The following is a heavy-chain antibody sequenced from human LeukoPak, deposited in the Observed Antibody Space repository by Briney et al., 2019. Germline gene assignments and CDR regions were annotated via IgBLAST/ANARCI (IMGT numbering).Heavy chain of an antibody. CDR2: INGDGRNI. D-gene: IGHD3-9*01. CDR1: GFTFSSYA. CDR3: TRDLTDYDVSTGLHHYYMDV. J-gene: IGHJ6*02. V-gene: IGHV3-74*01. Sequence: GGSLRLSCAASGFTFSSYAMSWVRQDPRKGLVWVSRINGDGRNINYADSVRGRFTISRDNAKNTLYLQMNTLRVEDTAVYYCTRDLTDYDVSTGLHHYYMDVWGQGTTVTVSS.